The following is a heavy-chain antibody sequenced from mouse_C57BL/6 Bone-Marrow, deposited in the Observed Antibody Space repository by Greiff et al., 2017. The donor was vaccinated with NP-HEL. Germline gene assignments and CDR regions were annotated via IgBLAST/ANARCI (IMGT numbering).Heavy chain of an antibody. CDR2: ISYDGSN. CDR3: ARGLRLPAWFAY. Sequence: VQLKESGPGLVKPSQSLSLTCSVTGYSITSGYYWNWIRQFPGNKLEWMGYISYDGSNNYNPSLKNRISITRDTSKNQFFLKLNSVTTEDTATYYCARGLRLPAWFAYWGQGTLVTVSA. D-gene: IGHD3-2*02. CDR1: GYSITSGYY. V-gene: IGHV3-6*01. J-gene: IGHJ3*01.